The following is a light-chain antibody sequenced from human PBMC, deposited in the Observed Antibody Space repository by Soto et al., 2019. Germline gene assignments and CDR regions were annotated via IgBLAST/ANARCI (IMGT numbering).Light chain of an antibody. V-gene: IGKV1-5*01. CDR3: QQYNSYSPT. CDR2: DAS. CDR1: QSISSW. Sequence: DIRMTQSPSTLSSSLGDRVTITFRASQSISSWLAWYQQKPGKAPKLLIYDASSLESGVPSRFSGSGSGTEFTLTISSLQPDDFATYYCQQYNSYSPTFGQGTKVDIK. J-gene: IGKJ1*01.